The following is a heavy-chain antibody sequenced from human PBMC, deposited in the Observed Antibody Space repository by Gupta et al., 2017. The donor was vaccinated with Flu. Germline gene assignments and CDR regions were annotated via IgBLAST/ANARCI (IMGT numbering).Heavy chain of an antibody. CDR1: GYSISSGYY. CDR3: ARGAWRFLEWYNWFDP. Sequence: QVQLQESGPGLVKPSETLSLTCAVSGYSISSGYYWGWIRQPPGKGLEWIGSIYHSGSTYYNPSLKSRVTISVDTSKNQFSLKLSSVTAADTAVYYCARGAWRFLEWYNWFDPWGQGTLVTVSS. J-gene: IGHJ5*02. V-gene: IGHV4-38-2*01. CDR2: IYHSGST. D-gene: IGHD3-3*01.